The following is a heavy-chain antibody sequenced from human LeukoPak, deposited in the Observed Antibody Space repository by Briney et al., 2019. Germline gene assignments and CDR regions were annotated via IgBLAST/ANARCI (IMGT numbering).Heavy chain of an antibody. J-gene: IGHJ4*02. CDR1: GGSISSGGYY. D-gene: IGHD3-22*01. CDR3: AREANYYDSSGYYLWFDY. CDR2: IYYSGST. V-gene: IGHV4-31*03. Sequence: SETLSLTCTVSGGSISSGGYYWSWIRQHPGKGLEWIGYIYYSGSTYYNPSLKSRVTISVDTSKNQFSLKLSSVTAADTAVYYCAREANYYDSSGYYLWFDYWGQGTLVTVSS.